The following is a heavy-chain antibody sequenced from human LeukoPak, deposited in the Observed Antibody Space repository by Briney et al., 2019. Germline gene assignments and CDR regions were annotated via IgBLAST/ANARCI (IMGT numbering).Heavy chain of an antibody. Sequence: ASLKVSCKASGYTFPDYYMHWVGQAPGQGLEWMGWINPNSGDTNYAQRFQDRVTMTRDTSISTAYMDLSGLRSDDSAMYYCVRLCGGHCIDYWGQGTLVTVSS. D-gene: IGHD2-21*02. CDR2: INPNSGDT. J-gene: IGHJ4*02. CDR3: VRLCGGHCIDY. V-gene: IGHV1-2*02. CDR1: GYTFPDYY.